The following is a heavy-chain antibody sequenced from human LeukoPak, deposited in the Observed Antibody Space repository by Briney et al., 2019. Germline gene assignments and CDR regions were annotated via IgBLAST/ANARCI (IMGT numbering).Heavy chain of an antibody. J-gene: IGHJ4*02. Sequence: GESRKISCKGSGYTFTKNWIGWVRQMPGKGLEWMGIIYPGDSDTRYSPSFQGQVTISADKSTSTAFLQWSSLKASDTAIYYCARHTGSYSSSLDYWGQGTLVTVSS. D-gene: IGHD1-26*01. V-gene: IGHV5-51*01. CDR3: ARHTGSYSSSLDY. CDR2: IYPGDSDT. CDR1: GYTFTKNW.